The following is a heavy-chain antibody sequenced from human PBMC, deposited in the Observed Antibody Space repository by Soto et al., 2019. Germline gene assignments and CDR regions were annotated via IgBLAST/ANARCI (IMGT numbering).Heavy chain of an antibody. V-gene: IGHV3-43D*04. Sequence: GGSLRLSCAASGFTFDDYAMHWVRQAPGKGLEWVSLIRWDGGSTYYADSVKGRFTISRDNSKNSLYLQMNSLRAEDTALYYCAKDIGSRWELLNPFDIWGQGTMVTVSS. J-gene: IGHJ3*02. D-gene: IGHD1-26*01. CDR1: GFTFDDYA. CDR2: IRWDGGST. CDR3: AKDIGSRWELLNPFDI.